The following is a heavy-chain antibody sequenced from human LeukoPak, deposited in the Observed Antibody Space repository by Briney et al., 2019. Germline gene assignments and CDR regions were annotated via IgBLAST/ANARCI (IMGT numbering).Heavy chain of an antibody. CDR3: ARHLLGYCSGGSCYYFDY. CDR2: IYYSGST. D-gene: IGHD2-15*01. CDR1: GVSISGSSYS. J-gene: IGHJ4*02. V-gene: IGHV4-39*01. Sequence: SEIMSLTCTVSGVSISGSSYSWGWIRQPPGKGLEWIGSIYYSGSTYYNPSLKSRVTISVDTSKNQFSLKLSSVTAADTAVYYCARHLLGYCSGGSCYYFDYWGQGTLVPVSS.